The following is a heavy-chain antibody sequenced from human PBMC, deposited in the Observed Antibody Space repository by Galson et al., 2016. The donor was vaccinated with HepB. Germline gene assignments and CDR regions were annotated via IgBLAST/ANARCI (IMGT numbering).Heavy chain of an antibody. J-gene: IGHJ2*01. CDR3: ARHEPEAGTYWYFDV. D-gene: IGHD6-19*01. CDR1: GYSFTYYW. Sequence: QSGAEVKMPGESLRISCQGSGYSFTYYWISWVRQMPGRGLEWMGRIDPSDSYTIYSPSFQGHVNISADNSINTAYPQWSSLEASDTAMYFCARHEPEAGTYWYFDVWGRGTLVTVSS. CDR2: IDPSDSYT. V-gene: IGHV5-10-1*01.